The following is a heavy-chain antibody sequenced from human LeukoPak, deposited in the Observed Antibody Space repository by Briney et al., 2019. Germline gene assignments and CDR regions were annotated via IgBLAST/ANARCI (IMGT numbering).Heavy chain of an antibody. CDR1: GGSISSYY. V-gene: IGHV4-59*01. Sequence: PSETLSLTCTVSGGSISSYYWSWIRQPPGKGLEWIGYIYYSGSTNYNPSLKSRVTISVDTSKNQFSLKLSSVTAADTAVYYRARVQPERGYYYYMDVWGKGTTVTVSS. CDR3: ARVQPERGYYYYMDV. D-gene: IGHD1-14*01. J-gene: IGHJ6*03. CDR2: IYYSGST.